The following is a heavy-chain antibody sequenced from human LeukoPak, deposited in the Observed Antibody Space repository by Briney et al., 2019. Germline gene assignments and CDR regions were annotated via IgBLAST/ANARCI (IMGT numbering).Heavy chain of an antibody. D-gene: IGHD5-24*01. CDR2: INHSGST. V-gene: IGHV4-34*01. CDR3: ARGRDPY. Sequence: SETLSPTCAVYGGSFSGYYWTWIRQPPGRGLEWIGEINHSGSTNYNPSLKSRVTISVDTSKSQFSLKLNSVTAADTAMYYCARGRDPYWGQGSLVTVSS. CDR1: GGSFSGYY. J-gene: IGHJ4*02.